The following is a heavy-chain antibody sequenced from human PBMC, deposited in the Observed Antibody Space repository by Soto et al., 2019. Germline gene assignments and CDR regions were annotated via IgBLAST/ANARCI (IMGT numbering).Heavy chain of an antibody. V-gene: IGHV4-61*01. CDR1: GGSVSSGSYY. CDR3: AREALVAKWYYFDF. Sequence: PSETLSLTCTVSGGSVSSGSYYWSWLRQPPGKGLEWIGYFDYSGRNNYNPSLKSRVTISGDTSQNQFSLKLSSVTAADTAVYYCAREALVAKWYYFDFWGQGNLVTVPQ. CDR2: FDYSGRN. J-gene: IGHJ4*02. D-gene: IGHD2-15*01.